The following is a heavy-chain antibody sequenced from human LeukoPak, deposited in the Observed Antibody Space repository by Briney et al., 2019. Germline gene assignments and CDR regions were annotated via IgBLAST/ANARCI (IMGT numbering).Heavy chain of an antibody. Sequence: GESLKISCKGSGYSFTTYWIAWVRQMPGKGLEWMGIIYPGDSDTRYSPSFQGQVTMSADKSVNTAYLQWRSLKSSDTAMYYCARHVRSSPFDPWGQGTLVTVSS. V-gene: IGHV5-51*01. J-gene: IGHJ5*02. CDR3: ARHVRSSPFDP. CDR2: IYPGDSDT. D-gene: IGHD1-26*01. CDR1: GYSFTTYW.